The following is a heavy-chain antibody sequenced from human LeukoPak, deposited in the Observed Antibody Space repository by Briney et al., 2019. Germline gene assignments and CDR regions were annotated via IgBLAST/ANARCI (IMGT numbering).Heavy chain of an antibody. CDR3: ARALSRITMVWGVNDAFDI. J-gene: IGHJ3*02. Sequence: ASVKVSCKASGYTFTSYDINWVRQATGQGLEWMGWMNPNSGNTGYAQKFQGRVTITRNTSISTAYMELSSLRSEDTAVYYCARALSRITMVWGVNDAFDIWGQGTMVTVSS. V-gene: IGHV1-8*03. D-gene: IGHD3-10*01. CDR1: GYTFTSYD. CDR2: MNPNSGNT.